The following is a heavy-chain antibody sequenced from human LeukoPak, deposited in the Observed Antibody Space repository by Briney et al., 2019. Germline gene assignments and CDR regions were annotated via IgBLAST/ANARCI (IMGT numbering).Heavy chain of an antibody. J-gene: IGHJ4*02. CDR2: INHSGST. V-gene: IGHV4-4*02. CDR1: GGSISSSNW. D-gene: IGHD2-8*01. Sequence: SETLSLTCAVSGGSISSSNWWSWVRQPPGKGLEWIGEINHSGSTNYNPSLKSRVTISVDTSKNQFSLKLSSVTAADTAVYYCARGLGSGSNGWGQGTLVTVSS. CDR3: ARGLGSGSNG.